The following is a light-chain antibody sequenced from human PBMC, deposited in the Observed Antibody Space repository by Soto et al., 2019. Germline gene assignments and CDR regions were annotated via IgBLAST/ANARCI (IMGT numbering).Light chain of an antibody. CDR1: QSVSSN. CDR2: GVP. CDR3: QQYNSWPLT. V-gene: IGKV3-15*01. Sequence: EIVMTQSPATLSVSPGERATLSCRASQSVSSNLAWYQQTPGQAPRLLMYGVPTRATGIPARFSVSGSGTEFTLTISTLQSEDFVLYYCQQYNSWPLTFGGGTKVEIK. J-gene: IGKJ4*01.